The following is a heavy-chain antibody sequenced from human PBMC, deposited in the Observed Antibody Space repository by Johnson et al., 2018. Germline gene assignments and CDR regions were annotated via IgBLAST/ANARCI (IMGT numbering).Heavy chain of an antibody. CDR1: EFTFSSYG. CDR2: IWYDGSNK. CDR3: AGDLGGDYFQH. J-gene: IGHJ1*01. Sequence: QVQLVQSGGGVVQPGRSLRLSCAASEFTFSSYGMHWVRQAPGKGLEWVAVIWYDGSNKYYADSVKGRFTISRDNSKNTLYLQMNSLRAEDTAVDYCAGDLGGDYFQHWGQGTLVTVSS. V-gene: IGHV3-33*01. D-gene: IGHD7-27*01.